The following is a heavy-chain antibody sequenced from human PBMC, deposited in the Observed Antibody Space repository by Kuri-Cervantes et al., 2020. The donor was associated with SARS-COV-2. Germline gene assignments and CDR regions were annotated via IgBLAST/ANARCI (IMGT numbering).Heavy chain of an antibody. D-gene: IGHD3-22*01. CDR3: ARSGDDSRFYFRPLDS. V-gene: IGHV1-69*13. Sequence: SVKVSCKASGVTDSNYGISWVRQAPGQGLEWMGGIIPISGTPNYAQKFQGRVTFTADASTNTAYAELSSLRSDDTAVYYCARSGDDSRFYFRPLDSWGQGTLVTVSS. CDR2: IIPISGTP. CDR1: GVTDSNYG. J-gene: IGHJ4*02.